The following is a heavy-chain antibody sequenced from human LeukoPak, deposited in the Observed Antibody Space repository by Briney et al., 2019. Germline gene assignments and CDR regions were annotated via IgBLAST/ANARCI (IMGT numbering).Heavy chain of an antibody. CDR1: GGTFISYA. J-gene: IGHJ6*02. Sequence: GASVNVSFKASGGTFISYAISWVRQAPGQGLAWMGRIIPIFGIANYAQKFQGRVTITADKSTSTAYMELSSLRSEDTAVYYCAREAGPLDYYYYGMDAWGQGTTVTVSS. CDR2: IIPIFGIA. V-gene: IGHV1-69*10. CDR3: AREAGPLDYYYYGMDA.